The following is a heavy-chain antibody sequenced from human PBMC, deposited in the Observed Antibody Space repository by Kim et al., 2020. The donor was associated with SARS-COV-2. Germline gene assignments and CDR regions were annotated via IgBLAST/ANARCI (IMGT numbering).Heavy chain of an antibody. V-gene: IGHV3-7*03. CDR3: ASGKGDYYGSASFDY. D-gene: IGHD3-10*01. J-gene: IGHJ4*01. CDR1: GLTFNNYW. CDR2: IKFNGREK. Sequence: GGSLRLSCVASGLTFNNYWMTWVRQAPGKGLEWVANIKFNGREKYYVGSVKGRFTISRDNAKSSLYLQMNSLIVDDTAIYYCASGKGDYYGSASFDYWG.